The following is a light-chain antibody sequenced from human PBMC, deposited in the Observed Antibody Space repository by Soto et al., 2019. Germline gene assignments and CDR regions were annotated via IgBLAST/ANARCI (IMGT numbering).Light chain of an antibody. V-gene: IGKV1-5*01. Sequence: DIQMTQSPSTLSASAADRGTITXRASQNVNKWLAWFQQKPGKVPKLXXFDASTLQTGVPSRFGGGGSGTEFTLTISGLQPDDFATYYCQQYNSYSPWTFGPGTRLEIK. CDR3: QQYNSYSPWT. CDR1: QNVNKW. J-gene: IGKJ5*01. CDR2: DAS.